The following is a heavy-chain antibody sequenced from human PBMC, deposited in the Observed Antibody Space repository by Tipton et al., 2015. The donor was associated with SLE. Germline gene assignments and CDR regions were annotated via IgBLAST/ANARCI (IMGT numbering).Heavy chain of an antibody. V-gene: IGHV4-39*07. J-gene: IGHJ3*02. CDR3: ATTGEQMATIYDTFVI. CDR2: IYDSGTT. CDR1: GGSISSAIYY. D-gene: IGHD5-24*01. Sequence: TLSLTCTVSGGSISSAIYYWGWIRQPPGKGLEWIGSIYDSGTTYYNPSLKSRVTISLDTSKNQFSLRLTSVTAADTAVYYCATTGEQMATIYDTFVIWGQGTMVNVSS.